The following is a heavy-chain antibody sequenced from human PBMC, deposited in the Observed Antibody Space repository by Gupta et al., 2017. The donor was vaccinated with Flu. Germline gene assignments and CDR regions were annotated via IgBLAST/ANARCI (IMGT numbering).Heavy chain of an antibody. CDR2: IKGKPDGETT. D-gene: IGHD2-15*01. Sequence: EVQLVESGGGLVKPGESLRLSCAASGFTFSQAWMNWVRQAPGKGLEWLALIKGKPDGETTSYAAPVKGSFTISRDDSKNTVYLDMRNLRTEDTALYYCTVATWWGQGARVSVSS. CDR3: TVATW. CDR1: GFTFSQAW. V-gene: IGHV3-15*05. J-gene: IGHJ4*02.